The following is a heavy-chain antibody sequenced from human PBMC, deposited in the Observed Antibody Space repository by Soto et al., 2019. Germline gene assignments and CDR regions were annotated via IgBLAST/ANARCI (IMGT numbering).Heavy chain of an antibody. CDR3: AGSDGWDLNWFDS. Sequence: QVQLVQSGAEVKKPGASVKVSCKASGYRFSNYDMNWVRQAPGQGLEWMGWVNPNRANTDYAQKFRGTLTLTTNTSITTAYMELSSLTSGDTAVYYCAGSDGWDLNWFDSWGQGTLVTVSS. D-gene: IGHD6-19*01. CDR1: GYRFSNYD. V-gene: IGHV1-8*01. CDR2: VNPNRANT. J-gene: IGHJ5*01.